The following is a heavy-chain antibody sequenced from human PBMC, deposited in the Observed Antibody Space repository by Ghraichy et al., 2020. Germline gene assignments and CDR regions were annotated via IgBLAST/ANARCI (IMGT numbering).Heavy chain of an antibody. CDR1: GYSISSAHY. Sequence: SETLYLTCVVSGYSISSAHYWGWIRQTSGRGLEWIGIIYHTGSTHYNPSLRSRVTISIDTSKNQFSLKMTTVTAADTAVYYCARGAFCSGSTCNNWFDPWGQGTLVTVSS. CDR2: IYHTGST. D-gene: IGHD2-2*01. CDR3: ARGAFCSGSTCNNWFDP. J-gene: IGHJ5*02. V-gene: IGHV4-38-2*01.